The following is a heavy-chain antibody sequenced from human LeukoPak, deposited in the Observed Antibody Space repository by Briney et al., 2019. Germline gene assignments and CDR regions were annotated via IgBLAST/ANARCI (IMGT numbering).Heavy chain of an antibody. V-gene: IGHV3-30-3*01. J-gene: IGHJ6*02. CDR2: ISYDGSNK. D-gene: IGHD3-10*01. CDR1: GFTFSSYA. Sequence: GGSLRLSCAASGFTFSSYAMHWGRQAPGKGLEGGTGISYDGSNKYYAASLKGRFTISRDNSKNKLYLQMNRLRAEDTAVYYCAREKSGYYYGMDVWGQGTTVPVSS. CDR3: AREKSGYYYGMDV.